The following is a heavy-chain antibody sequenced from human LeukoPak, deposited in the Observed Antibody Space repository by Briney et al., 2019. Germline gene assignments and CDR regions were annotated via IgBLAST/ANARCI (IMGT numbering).Heavy chain of an antibody. CDR3: AREYDSSGYYYLGYYYYYMDV. J-gene: IGHJ6*03. CDR1: GFTFDDYG. V-gene: IGHV3-20*04. CDR2: INWNGGST. Sequence: GGSLRLSCAASGFTFDDYGMSWVRPAPGKGLEWVSGINWNGGSTGYADSVKGRFTISRDNAKNSLYLQMNSLRAEDTALYYCAREYDSSGYYYLGYYYYYMDVWGKGTTVTVSS. D-gene: IGHD3-22*01.